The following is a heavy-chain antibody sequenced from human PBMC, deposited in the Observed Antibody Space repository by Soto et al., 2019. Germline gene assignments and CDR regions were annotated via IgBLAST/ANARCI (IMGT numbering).Heavy chain of an antibody. Sequence: ASVKVSCKASGYTFTGYYMHWVRQAPGQGLEWMGWINPNSGGTNYAQKFQGWVTMTRDTSISTAYMELSRLRSDDTAVYYCARGGVVVAATAYYYGMDVWGQGTTVTVS. V-gene: IGHV1-2*04. CDR2: INPNSGGT. J-gene: IGHJ6*02. CDR1: GYTFTGYY. D-gene: IGHD2-15*01. CDR3: ARGGVVVAATAYYYGMDV.